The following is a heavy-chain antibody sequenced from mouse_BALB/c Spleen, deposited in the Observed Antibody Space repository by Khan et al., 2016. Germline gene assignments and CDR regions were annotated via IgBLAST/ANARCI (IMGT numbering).Heavy chain of an antibody. D-gene: IGHD1-2*01. CDR2: INPDSSTI. CDR3: ARLHYYGRFAY. V-gene: IGHV4-1*02. Sequence: VELVESGGGLVQPGGSLKLSCAASGFNFSRYWMSWVRQAPGKGLEWIGEINPDSSTINYTPSLKDKFIISRDNAKNTLYLQMSKVRSEDTALYYCARLHYYGRFAYWGQGTLVTVSA. J-gene: IGHJ3*01. CDR1: GFNFSRYW.